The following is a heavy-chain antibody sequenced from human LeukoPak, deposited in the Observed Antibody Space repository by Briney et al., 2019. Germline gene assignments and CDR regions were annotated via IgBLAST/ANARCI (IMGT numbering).Heavy chain of an antibody. CDR2: IYYSGST. CDR3: ARDPFPPKCGGDCFDY. J-gene: IGHJ4*02. V-gene: IGHV4-59*12. CDR1: GGSISSYY. D-gene: IGHD2-21*01. Sequence: SETLSLTCTVSGGSISSYYWSWIRQPPGKGLEWIGYIYYSGSTNYNPSLKSRVTISVDTSKNQFSLKLSYVTAADTAVYYCARDPFPPKCGGDCFDYWGQGTLVTVSP.